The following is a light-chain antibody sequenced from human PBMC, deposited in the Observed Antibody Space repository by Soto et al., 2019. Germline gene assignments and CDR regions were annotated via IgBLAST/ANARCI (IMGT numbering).Light chain of an antibody. J-gene: IGLJ2*01. CDR1: GRDVGGYNY. CDR2: DVT. CDR3: CSFAGRFSLV. V-gene: IGLV2-11*01. Sequence: QSALTQPRSVSGSPGQSVTISCTGTGRDVGGYNYVSWYQHHPGKAPKLIIYDVTERPSGVPDRFSASKSGSTASLTISGLQTEVEGDYYCCSFAGRFSLVFGGGTKLTVL.